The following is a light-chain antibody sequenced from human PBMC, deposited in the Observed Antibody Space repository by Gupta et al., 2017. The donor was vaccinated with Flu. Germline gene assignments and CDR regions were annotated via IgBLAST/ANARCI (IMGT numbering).Light chain of an antibody. Sequence: QSALTPPPSASGSPGVSLTIPCTDPNGAVGGYNYVSCHRQEPGNAPKTFIFEVTTRPSGVPYRRSGSKSCNTASLTVSGRQADDEADYYCSSYAGSSNCVVFGGGTKLTVL. CDR3: SSYAGSSNCVV. V-gene: IGLV2-8*01. CDR1: NGAVGGYNY. CDR2: EVT. J-gene: IGLJ2*01.